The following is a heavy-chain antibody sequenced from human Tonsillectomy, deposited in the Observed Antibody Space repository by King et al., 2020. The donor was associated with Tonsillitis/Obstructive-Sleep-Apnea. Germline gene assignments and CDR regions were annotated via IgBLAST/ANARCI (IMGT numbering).Heavy chain of an antibody. V-gene: IGHV3-30*18. CDR1: GFTFSTYG. Sequence: QLVESGGGVVQPGRSRRLSCQASGFTFSTYGMHWVRQAPGKGLEWVATISYDGSSKYYGDSVKGRFTISRDNSKNTLFLEMNSLRPEDTAVYYCAKRGTSCGGGSECEDWGQGTLVTVSS. D-gene: IGHD3-3*01. CDR2: ISYDGSSK. CDR3: AKRGTSCGGGSECED. J-gene: IGHJ4*02.